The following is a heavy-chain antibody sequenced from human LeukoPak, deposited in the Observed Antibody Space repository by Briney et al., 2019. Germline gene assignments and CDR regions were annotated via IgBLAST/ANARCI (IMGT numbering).Heavy chain of an antibody. CDR3: ARDVGTSCCLTH. CDR1: GYTFTSYA. D-gene: IGHD2-2*01. CDR2: INAGNGNT. V-gene: IGHV1-3*01. J-gene: IGHJ4*02. Sequence: GASVKVSCKASGYTFTSYAMHWVRQAPGQRLEWMGWINAGNGNTKYSQKFQGRVTITRDTSASTAYMELSSLRSEDTAVYYCARDVGTSCCLTHWGQGTLVTVSS.